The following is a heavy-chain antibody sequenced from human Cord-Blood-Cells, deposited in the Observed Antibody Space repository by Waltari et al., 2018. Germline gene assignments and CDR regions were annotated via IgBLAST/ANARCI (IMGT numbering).Heavy chain of an antibody. J-gene: IGHJ3*02. V-gene: IGHV1-69*01. Sequence: QVQLVQSGAEVKKPGSSVKVSCKASGGTFSSYAISWVRQAAGQGLEWMGGIIPIFGTANYAQKFQGRVTITADESTSTAYMELSSLRSEDTAVYYCARVRRSGYSSSWYAFDIWGQGTMVTVSS. CDR3: ARVRRSGYSSSWYAFDI. CDR1: GGTFSSYA. CDR2: IIPIFGTA. D-gene: IGHD6-13*01.